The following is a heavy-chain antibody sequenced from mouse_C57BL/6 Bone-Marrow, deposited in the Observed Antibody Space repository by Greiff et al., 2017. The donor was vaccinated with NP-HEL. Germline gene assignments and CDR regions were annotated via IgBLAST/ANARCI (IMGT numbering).Heavy chain of an antibody. CDR1: GYTFTSYT. V-gene: IGHV1-4*01. CDR2: INPSSGYT. J-gene: IGHJ4*01. CDR3: AKWAEAYAMDY. Sequence: VKLQESGAELARPGASVKMSCKASGYTFTSYTMHWVKQRPGQGLEWIGYINPSSGYTKYNQKFKDKATLTADKSSSTAYMQLSSLTSEDSAVYDCAKWAEAYAMDYWGQGTSVTVSS.